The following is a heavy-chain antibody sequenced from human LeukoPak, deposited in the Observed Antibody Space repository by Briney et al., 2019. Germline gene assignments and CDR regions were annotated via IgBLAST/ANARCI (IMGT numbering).Heavy chain of an antibody. CDR3: ARGRKTGRRLPAYNWFDP. CDR2: INHSGST. Sequence: GSLRLSCAASGFTFSSNWMHWIRQPPGKGLEWIGEINHSGSTNYNPSLKSRVTISVDTSKNQFSLKLSSVTAADTAVYYCARGRKTGRRLPAYNWFDPWGQGTLVTVSS. D-gene: IGHD6-6*01. V-gene: IGHV4-34*01. J-gene: IGHJ5*02. CDR1: GFTFSSNW.